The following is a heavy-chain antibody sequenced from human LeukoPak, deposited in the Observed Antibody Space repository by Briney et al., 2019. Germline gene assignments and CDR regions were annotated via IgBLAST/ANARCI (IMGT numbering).Heavy chain of an antibody. CDR2: INPDGTTT. CDR3: AKGVVPAAPFI. J-gene: IGHJ3*02. V-gene: IGHV3-74*01. CDR1: GFTFSTYW. D-gene: IGHD2-2*01. Sequence: GGSLRLSCAASGFTFSTYWMHWVRQAPGKGLVWVSRINPDGTTTSYADSVKGRFTISRDNSKNTLYLQMNSLRAEDTAVYYCAKGVVPAAPFIWGQGTMVTVSS.